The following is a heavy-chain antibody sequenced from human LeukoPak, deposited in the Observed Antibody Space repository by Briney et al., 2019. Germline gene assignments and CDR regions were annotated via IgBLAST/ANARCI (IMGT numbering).Heavy chain of an antibody. D-gene: IGHD3-22*01. Sequence: GGSLRLSRAASGFTFSSYAMSWVRQAPGKGLEWVSAISGSGGGTYYADSVKGRFTISRDNSKSTLYLQMNSLRAEDTAVYYCAKMDYYDSSGYPPVDYWGQGTLVTVSS. CDR2: ISGSGGGT. CDR3: AKMDYYDSSGYPPVDY. V-gene: IGHV3-23*01. CDR1: GFTFSSYA. J-gene: IGHJ4*02.